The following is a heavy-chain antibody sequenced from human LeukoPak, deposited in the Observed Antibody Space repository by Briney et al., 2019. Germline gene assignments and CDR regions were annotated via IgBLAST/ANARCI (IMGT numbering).Heavy chain of an antibody. Sequence: GSLKLFCAASGFTLSTYGVNWVRQAPGKGLEWVPNICCSGYCTYYADSVKGRFTISRDNSKDTLYLQMSSVRVDDTAVYYCARDRGRYYDSRGFYWGYYFDSWGQGILVTVST. V-gene: IGHV3-23*01. CDR1: GFTLSTYG. D-gene: IGHD3-22*01. CDR3: ARDRGRYYDSRGFYWGYYFDS. CDR2: ICCSGYCT. J-gene: IGHJ4*02.